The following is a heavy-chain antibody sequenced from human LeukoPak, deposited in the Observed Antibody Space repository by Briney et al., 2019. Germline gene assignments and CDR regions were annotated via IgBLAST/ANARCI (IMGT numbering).Heavy chain of an antibody. J-gene: IGHJ5*02. CDR2: INPSGGST. Sequence: ASVKVSCKASGYTFTSYYMHWVRQAPGQGLEWMGIINPSGGSTSYAQKFQGRVTMTRDMSTSTVYMELSSLRSGDTAVYYCARDTSSSWYRYWFDPWGQGTLVTVSS. V-gene: IGHV1-46*01. CDR1: GYTFTSYY. CDR3: ARDTSSSWYRYWFDP. D-gene: IGHD6-13*01.